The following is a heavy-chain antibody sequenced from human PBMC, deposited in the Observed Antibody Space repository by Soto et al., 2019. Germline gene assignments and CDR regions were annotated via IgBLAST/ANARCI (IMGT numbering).Heavy chain of an antibody. CDR1: GGSISSYY. CDR2: SYYSAST. Sequence: VQLPASGPGLVKPSETLSLTCTVSGGSISSYYWSWIRQPPGTGLEWIGDSYYSASTNPNPSLKSRVTISVDASKNQFSLKLSSVTAADTAVYYCARANGGNSFDYWGQGTLGTVAA. J-gene: IGHJ4*02. CDR3: ARANGGNSFDY. D-gene: IGHD1-1*01. V-gene: IGHV4-59*01.